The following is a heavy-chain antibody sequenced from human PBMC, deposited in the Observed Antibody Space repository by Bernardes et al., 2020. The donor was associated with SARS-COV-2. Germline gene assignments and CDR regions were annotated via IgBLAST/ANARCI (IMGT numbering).Heavy chain of an antibody. CDR3: ATSHPFDPPGNWFDP. CDR1: GYTLTELS. V-gene: IGHV1-24*01. CDR2: FDPEDGET. Sequence: ASLKVFCKVSGYTLTELSMHWVRQAPGKGLEWMGGFDPEDGETIYAQKFQGRVTMTEDTSTDTAYMELSSLRSEDTAVYYCATSHPFDPPGNWFDPWGQGTLVTVSS. J-gene: IGHJ5*02.